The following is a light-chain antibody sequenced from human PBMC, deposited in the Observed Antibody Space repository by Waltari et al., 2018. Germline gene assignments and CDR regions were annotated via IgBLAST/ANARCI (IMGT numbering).Light chain of an antibody. J-gene: IGKJ4*01. CDR1: QSVLYSSDNKNY. CDR3: QQYDNLPLT. Sequence: DIVMTQSPDSLAVSLGERATINCKSSQSVLYSSDNKNYLTWYQQKPGQPPELLIYWASTRESGVPDRFSGSGSGTDFTFTISSLQPEDIATYYCQQYDNLPLTFGGGTKVEIK. V-gene: IGKV4-1*01. CDR2: WAS.